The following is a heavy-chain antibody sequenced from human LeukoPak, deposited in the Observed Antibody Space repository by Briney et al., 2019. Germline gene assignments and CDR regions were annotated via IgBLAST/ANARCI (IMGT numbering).Heavy chain of an antibody. Sequence: KTGGSLRLSCAASGFTFSSHSMNWVRQAPGKGLEWVSSISGSSSNIYYADSVKGRFTISRDNARSSLYLQMNSLRAEDTAVYYCARYLGKCCFDPWGQGTLVTVSS. J-gene: IGHJ5*02. CDR1: GFTFSSHS. V-gene: IGHV3-21*01. CDR2: ISGSSSNI. D-gene: IGHD2-2*01. CDR3: ARYLGKCCFDP.